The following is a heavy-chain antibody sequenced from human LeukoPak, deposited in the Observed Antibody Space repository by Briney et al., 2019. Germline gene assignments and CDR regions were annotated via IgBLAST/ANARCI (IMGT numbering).Heavy chain of an antibody. J-gene: IGHJ4*02. V-gene: IGHV3-66*01. CDR1: GFILSSHA. CDR2: IYSGGST. CDR3: ARVRSIAAGYFDY. Sequence: GGSLRLSCAASGFILSSHAMHWVRQAPGKGLEWVSVIYSGGSTYYADSVKGRFTISRDDSKNTLYLQMNSLRAEDTAVYYCARVRSIAAGYFDYWGQGTLVTVSS. D-gene: IGHD6-25*01.